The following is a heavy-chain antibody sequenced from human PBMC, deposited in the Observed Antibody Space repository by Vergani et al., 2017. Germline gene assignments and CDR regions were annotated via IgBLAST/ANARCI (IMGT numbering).Heavy chain of an antibody. J-gene: IGHJ4*02. CDR3: ARHLRGYSYGVFDY. CDR2: LYASGST. Sequence: QVQLQESGPGLVKPSETLSLTCTVSGGSISSYYWSWIRQPPGKGLEWIGSLYASGSTYYSPSLKSRVAISIDTSKNHFSLRLSSVTAADTAVYYCARHLRGYSYGVFDYWGQGTLVTVSS. D-gene: IGHD5-18*01. CDR1: GGSISSYY. V-gene: IGHV4-4*09.